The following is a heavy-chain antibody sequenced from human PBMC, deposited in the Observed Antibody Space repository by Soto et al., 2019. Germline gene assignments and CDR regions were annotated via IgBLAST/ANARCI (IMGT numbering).Heavy chain of an antibody. CDR2: ISGSADST. Sequence: EVQLLESGGGFIHPGGSLRLSCAASGFSFSSFAMNWVRQAPGKGLEWVSIISGSADSTFYADSVKGRFTISRDNSKITLYLQINSLRAEDTAVYYCAKTRGAMIYAISVYGMGVWGQGNTVTVSS. V-gene: IGHV3-23*01. CDR1: GFSFSSFA. D-gene: IGHD2-8*01. J-gene: IGHJ6*02. CDR3: AKTRGAMIYAISVYGMGV.